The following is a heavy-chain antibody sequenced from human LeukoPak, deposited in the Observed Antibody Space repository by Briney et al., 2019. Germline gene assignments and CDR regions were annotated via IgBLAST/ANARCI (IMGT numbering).Heavy chain of an antibody. CDR2: INPSGGDT. Sequence: ASVKVSCKASGGTFSSYAISWVRQAPGQGLEWMGIINPSGGDTKYAQKFQGRVTLTRDKSTSTVYMELSSLTSDDTAVYYCARSGGAQLWSGMDVWGKGTTVTVSS. J-gene: IGHJ6*04. D-gene: IGHD1-1*01. CDR3: ARSGGAQLWSGMDV. V-gene: IGHV1-46*01. CDR1: GGTFSSYA.